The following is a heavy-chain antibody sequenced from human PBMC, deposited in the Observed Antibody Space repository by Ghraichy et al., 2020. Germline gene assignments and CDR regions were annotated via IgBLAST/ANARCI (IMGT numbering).Heavy chain of an antibody. V-gene: IGHV3-30*02. D-gene: IGHD1-1*01. CDR2: IREVATVK. J-gene: IGHJ4*02. CDR3: AKDSGPKTGRTSDGPGTDY. Sequence: GGSPRLSCAASGFTFSSYGMHWVRQPPGKGLDWVAFIREVATVKYYGESVKGRFIISRDNSKDTLFLEMNSLRDEDTGVYYCAKDSGPKTGRTSDGPGTDYWGRGTLVTVTS. CDR1: GFTFSSYG.